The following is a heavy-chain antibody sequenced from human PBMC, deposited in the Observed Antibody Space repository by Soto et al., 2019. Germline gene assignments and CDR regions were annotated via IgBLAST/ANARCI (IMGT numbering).Heavy chain of an antibody. D-gene: IGHD6-19*01. J-gene: IGHJ5*02. CDR1: GYTFTSYA. CDR3: ARSLVVGAVDGMMWFDP. CDR2: INAGNGNT. Sequence: QVQLVQSGAEVKKPGASVKVSCKASGYTFTSYAMHWVRQAPGQRLEWMGWINAGNGNTKYSQKFQGRVTITRDTSASTAFMELSSLRSEDTAVYYCARSLVVGAVDGMMWFDPWGQGTLVTVSS. V-gene: IGHV1-3*01.